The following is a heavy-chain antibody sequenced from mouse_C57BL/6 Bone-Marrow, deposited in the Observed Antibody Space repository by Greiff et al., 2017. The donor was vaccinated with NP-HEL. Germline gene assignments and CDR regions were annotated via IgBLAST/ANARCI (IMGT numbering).Heavy chain of an antibody. V-gene: IGHV1-54*01. J-gene: IGHJ2*01. CDR3: AIQGYDYDGGTLYYFDY. CDR2: INPGSGGT. CDR1: GYAFTNYL. Sequence: VQLQQSGAELVRPGTSVKVSCKASGYAFTNYLIEWVKQRPGQGLEWIGVINPGSGGTKYNEKFKGKATLTADKSSSTAYMQLSSLTSEDSAVYFCAIQGYDYDGGTLYYFDYWGQGTTLTVSA. D-gene: IGHD2-4*01.